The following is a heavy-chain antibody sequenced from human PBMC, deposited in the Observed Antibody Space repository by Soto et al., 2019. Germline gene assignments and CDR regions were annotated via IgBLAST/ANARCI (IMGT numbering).Heavy chain of an antibody. CDR2: INPGTGYI. Sequence: QVQFVQSGAEVQKPGASVRLSCKPSGYALPNYSIQWVRQAAGQGLQWLGWINPGTGYIEYSQRFQGRLTLSKNNSASTFYMALTSLTSEDTAVYFCTRDLNGGNPFDYWGQGTLVTVSS. CDR3: TRDLNGGNPFDY. V-gene: IGHV1-3*01. D-gene: IGHD2-8*01. CDR1: GYALPNYS. J-gene: IGHJ4*02.